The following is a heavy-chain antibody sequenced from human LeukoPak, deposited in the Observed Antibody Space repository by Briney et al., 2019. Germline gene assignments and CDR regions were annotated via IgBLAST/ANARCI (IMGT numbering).Heavy chain of an antibody. J-gene: IGHJ5*02. CDR2: IYSSGST. V-gene: IGHV4-4*07. CDR1: GGSIGSFY. CDR3: VRDLPSFSFGSGNMFDP. D-gene: IGHD3-10*01. Sequence: SETLSLTCTVSGGSIGSFYWSWIRQPAGKGLEWIGRIYSSGSTDYNSSLKSRVTMSVDTSNNQFSLKLSSVTAADSAMYYCVRDLPSFSFGSGNMFDPWGQGTLVTVSS.